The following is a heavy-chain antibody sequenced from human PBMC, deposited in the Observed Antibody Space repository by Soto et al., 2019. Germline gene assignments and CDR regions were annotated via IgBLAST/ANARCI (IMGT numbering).Heavy chain of an antibody. CDR2: IYYSGST. V-gene: IGHV4-31*03. Sequence: QVQLQESGPGLVKPSQTLSLTCTVSGGSISSGGYYWSWIRQHPGKGLEWIGYIYYSGSTYYNPSLKSRXXIXVXXSKNQFSLKLSSVTAADTAVYYCARDALAIGAFDIWGQGTMVTVSS. CDR3: ARDALAIGAFDI. D-gene: IGHD5-12*01. CDR1: GGSISSGGYY. J-gene: IGHJ3*02.